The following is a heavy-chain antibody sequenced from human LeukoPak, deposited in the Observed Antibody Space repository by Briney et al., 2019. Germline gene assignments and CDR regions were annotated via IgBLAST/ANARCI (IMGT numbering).Heavy chain of an antibody. CDR2: ISYDGSNK. J-gene: IGHJ4*02. CDR3: ARDMESSGWIYYFDY. Sequence: GGSLRLSCAASGFTFSSYGMHWVRQAPGKGLEWVAVISYDGSNKYYADSVKGRFTISRDNSKNTLYLQMNSLRAEDTAVYYCARDMESSGWIYYFDYWGQGTLVTVSS. V-gene: IGHV3-30*03. CDR1: GFTFSSYG. D-gene: IGHD6-19*01.